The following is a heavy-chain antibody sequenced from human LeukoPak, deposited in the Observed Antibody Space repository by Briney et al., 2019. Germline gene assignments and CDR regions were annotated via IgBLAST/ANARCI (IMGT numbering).Heavy chain of an antibody. V-gene: IGHV1-2*02. CDR3: ARIGRNLNWFDP. CDR2: INPNTDST. Sequence: GSVKVSCKASGYTFTGYYMHWVRQAPGQGLEWMGWINPNTDSTNYAQKFQGRVTMTRDTSISTAYMELSRLKSDDTAIYYCARIGRNLNWFDPWGQGTLVTVSS. CDR1: GYTFTGYY. J-gene: IGHJ5*02.